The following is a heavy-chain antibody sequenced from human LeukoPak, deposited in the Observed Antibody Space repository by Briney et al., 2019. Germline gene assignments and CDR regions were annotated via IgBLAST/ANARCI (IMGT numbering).Heavy chain of an antibody. CDR2: ISGGGGST. V-gene: IGHV3-23*01. J-gene: IGHJ4*02. CDR3: AKGGKWDVTPFDY. Sequence: GGSLRLSCVASGFIVSSNYLNWVRQAPGKGLEWVSTISGGGGSTYYADSVKGRFTISRDNSKNTLYLQVNSLRAEDTAVYYCAKGGKWDVTPFDYWGQGTLVTVSS. CDR1: GFIVSSNY. D-gene: IGHD1-26*01.